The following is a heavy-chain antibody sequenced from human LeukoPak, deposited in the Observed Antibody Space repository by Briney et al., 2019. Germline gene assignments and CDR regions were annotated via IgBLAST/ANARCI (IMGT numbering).Heavy chain of an antibody. D-gene: IGHD3-9*01. CDR1: GYTFTSYY. V-gene: IGHV1-46*01. Sequence: ASVKVSCKASGYTFTSYYMHWVRQAPGQGLEWMGIINPSGGSTSYAQKFQGRVTITADESTSTACMELSGLRSEDTAVYYCAVIENYDILTGYYKLGTKFDYWGQGTLVTVSS. CDR3: AVIENYDILTGYYKLGTKFDY. CDR2: INPSGGST. J-gene: IGHJ4*02.